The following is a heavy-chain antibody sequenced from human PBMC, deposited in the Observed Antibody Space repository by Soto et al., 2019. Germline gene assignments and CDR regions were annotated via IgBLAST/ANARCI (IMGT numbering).Heavy chain of an antibody. CDR3: ARARGAQWLVRDAFDI. CDR1: GGSFSGYY. Sequence: SETLSLTCAVYGGSFSGYYWSWIRQPPGKGLEWIGEINHSGSTNYNPSLKSRVTISVDTSKNQFSLKLSSVTAADTAVYYCARARGAQWLVRDAFDIWGQGTMVTV. V-gene: IGHV4-34*01. CDR2: INHSGST. J-gene: IGHJ3*02. D-gene: IGHD6-19*01.